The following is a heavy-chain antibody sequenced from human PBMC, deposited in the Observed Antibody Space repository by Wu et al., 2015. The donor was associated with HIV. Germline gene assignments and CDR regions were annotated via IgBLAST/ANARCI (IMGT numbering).Heavy chain of an antibody. Sequence: QVQLVQSGAEVKKPGASVKVSCKASGYTFTSYGISWVRQAPGQGLEWMGGIIPIHATANYAQNFQGRVTITTDESTTTAYMELSSLRSEDTAVYYCARGRGSSGWYSGAFDIWAKGQWSRLF. CDR3: ARGRGSSGWYSGAFDI. J-gene: IGHJ3*02. CDR2: IIPIHATA. V-gene: IGHV1-69*05. D-gene: IGHD6-19*01. CDR1: GYTFTSYG.